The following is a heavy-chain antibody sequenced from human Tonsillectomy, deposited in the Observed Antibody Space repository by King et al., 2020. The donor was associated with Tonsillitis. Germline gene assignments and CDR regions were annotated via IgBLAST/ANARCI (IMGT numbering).Heavy chain of an antibody. CDR3: AGYRANWDNFDY. V-gene: IGHV4-39*01. D-gene: IGHD7-27*01. Sequence: QLQESGPGLVKPSETLSLTCTVSGGSISSSSYYWGWIRQPPGKGLEWIGSIYYSGSTYYNPSLKSRVTISVDTSKNQFSLKLSSVTAADTAVYYCAGYRANWDNFDYWGQGTLVTVSS. J-gene: IGHJ4*02. CDR1: GGSISSSSYY. CDR2: IYYSGST.